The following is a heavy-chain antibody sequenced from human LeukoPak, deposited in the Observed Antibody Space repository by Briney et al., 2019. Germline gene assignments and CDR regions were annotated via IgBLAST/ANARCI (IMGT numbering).Heavy chain of an antibody. J-gene: IGHJ4*02. CDR1: GGSFSGYY. Sequence: SETLSPTCAVYGGSFSGYYWSWIRQPPGKGLEWIATIYYSGSTYYNASLKSRITIAVDTSKSQFSLKLSSVTAADTAVYYCARLNYYGFDYWGQGTLVTFSS. CDR2: IYYSGST. CDR3: ARLNYYGFDY. D-gene: IGHD1-26*01. V-gene: IGHV4-34*01.